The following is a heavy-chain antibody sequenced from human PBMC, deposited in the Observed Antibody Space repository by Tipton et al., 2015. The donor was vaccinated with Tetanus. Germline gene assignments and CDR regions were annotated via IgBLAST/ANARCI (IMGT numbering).Heavy chain of an antibody. D-gene: IGHD2-15*01. J-gene: IGHJ4*02. V-gene: IGHV3-33*01. CDR2: SWYDGTDQ. CDR1: GFIFSSYG. Sequence: SLRLSCAASGFIFSSYGIHWVRQAPGKGLEWVAVSWYDGTDQYYADSVKGRFTLSRDNSKNTLYLEMNSLRAEDTALYYCAREADCSGGGCFSGDCDNWGQGTQVTVSS. CDR3: AREADCSGGGCFSGDCDN.